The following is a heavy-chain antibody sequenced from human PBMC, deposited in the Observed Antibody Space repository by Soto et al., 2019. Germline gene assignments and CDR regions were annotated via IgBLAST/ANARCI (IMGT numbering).Heavy chain of an antibody. J-gene: IGHJ4*02. CDR3: AIAFKLGSGSYYWLDY. Sequence: SETLSLTCAVYGGSFSGYYWSWIRQPPGKGLEWIGEINHSGSTNYNPSLKSRVTISVDTSKNQFSLKLSSVTAADTAVYYCAIAFKLGSGSYYWLDYWGQGTLVTVSS. CDR1: GGSFSGYY. D-gene: IGHD3-10*01. V-gene: IGHV4-34*01. CDR2: INHSGST.